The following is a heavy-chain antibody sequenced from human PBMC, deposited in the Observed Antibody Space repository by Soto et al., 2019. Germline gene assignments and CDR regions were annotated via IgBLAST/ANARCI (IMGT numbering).Heavy chain of an antibody. CDR3: AKDFLHYGGQDYYYGMDL. D-gene: IGHD3-16*01. J-gene: IGHJ6*02. V-gene: IGHV3-23*01. CDR1: GFTFSSYA. CDR2: ISGSGGST. Sequence: GGSLRLSCAASGFTFSSYAMSWVRQAPGKGLEWVSAISGSGGSTYYADSVKGRFTISRDNSKNMLYLQMSSLRAEDTALYYCAKDFLHYGGQDYYYGMDLWGQGTTVTVSS.